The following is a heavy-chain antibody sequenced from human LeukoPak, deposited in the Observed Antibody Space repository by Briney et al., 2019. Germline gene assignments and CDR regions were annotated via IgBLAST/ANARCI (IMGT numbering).Heavy chain of an antibody. J-gene: IGHJ4*02. CDR3: ARDPGIAAADY. Sequence: ASVKVSCKASEYTFTSYDINWVRQATGQGLEWMGWMNPNSGNTVYAQKLQGRVTMTTDTSTSTAYMELRSLRSDDTAVYYCARDPGIAAADYWGQGTLVTVSS. CDR1: EYTFTSYD. V-gene: IGHV1-8*01. CDR2: MNPNSGNT. D-gene: IGHD6-13*01.